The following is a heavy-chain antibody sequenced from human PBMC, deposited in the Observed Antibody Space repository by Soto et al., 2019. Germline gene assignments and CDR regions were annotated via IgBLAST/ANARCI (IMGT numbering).Heavy chain of an antibody. CDR1: GGSINSGSHY. D-gene: IGHD1-1*01. J-gene: IGHJ6*02. CDR2: ISYTGT. Sequence: PSETLSLTCTVSGGSINSGSHYWSWIRQHPGKGLEWIGYISYTGTSYNPSLKSRITMSVDTSKNQFSLKLRSVTAADTAVYYCARELTDRTGIYGMDVWGQGTTVTVSS. CDR3: ARELTDRTGIYGMDV. V-gene: IGHV4-31*03.